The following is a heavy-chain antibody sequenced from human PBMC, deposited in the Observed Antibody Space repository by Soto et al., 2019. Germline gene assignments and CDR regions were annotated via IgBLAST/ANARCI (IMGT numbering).Heavy chain of an antibody. D-gene: IGHD3-22*01. Sequence: KPSETLSLTCAVFGGSISSGGYSWSWIRQPPGKGLEWTGYIYHSGSTYYNPSLKSRVTISVDRSKNQFSLKLSSVTAADTAVYYCARGGSYYYDSSGYYPYFDYWGQGTLVTVSS. CDR3: ARGGSYYYDSSGYYPYFDY. CDR2: IYHSGST. V-gene: IGHV4-30-2*01. CDR1: GGSISSGGYS. J-gene: IGHJ4*02.